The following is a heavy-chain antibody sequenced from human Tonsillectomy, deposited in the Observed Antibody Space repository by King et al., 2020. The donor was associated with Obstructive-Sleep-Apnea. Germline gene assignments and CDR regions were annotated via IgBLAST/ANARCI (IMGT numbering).Heavy chain of an antibody. CDR3: ARIGYSSGWPFDY. J-gene: IGHJ4*02. CDR2: IKDSGTT. CDR1: GGSFSGYH. Sequence: VQLQQWGAGLLKPSETLSLSCAVYGGSFSGYHWSWIRQSPGKGLEWIGEIKDSGTTNYKPSIKSQVTISIDTSKNKYSLNWNSVTAADTALYYCARIGYSSGWPFDYWGQGTLVTVSS. V-gene: IGHV4-34*01. D-gene: IGHD6-19*01.